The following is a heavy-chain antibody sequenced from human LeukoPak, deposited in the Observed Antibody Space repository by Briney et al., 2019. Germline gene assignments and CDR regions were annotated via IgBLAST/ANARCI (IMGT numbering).Heavy chain of an antibody. D-gene: IGHD3-16*01. J-gene: IGHJ3*02. CDR3: ARPNRMGNDAFDI. CDR1: GYTFTSYD. V-gene: IGHV1-8*01. CDR2: MNPNSGNT. Sequence: ASVKVSCKASGYTFTSYDINWVRQATGPGLEWMGWMNPNSGNTGYAQKFQGRVTMTRNTSISTAYMELSSLRSEDTAVYYCARPNRMGNDAFDIWGQGTMVTVSS.